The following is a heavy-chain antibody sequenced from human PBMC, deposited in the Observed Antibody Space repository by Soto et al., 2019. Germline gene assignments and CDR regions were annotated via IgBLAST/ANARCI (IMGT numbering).Heavy chain of an antibody. V-gene: IGHV3-74*01. CDR3: VRFPRMDP. Sequence: GGSLRLSCAASGFTVSGYWLYWVRQAPGKGLVWVSRINHAERATAYADLVKGRFTISRANAKNTLFLQMTSLRVEDTAEYYCVRFPRMDPWGQGTKVTVSS. CDR2: INHAERAT. J-gene: IGHJ6*02. CDR1: GFTVSGYW.